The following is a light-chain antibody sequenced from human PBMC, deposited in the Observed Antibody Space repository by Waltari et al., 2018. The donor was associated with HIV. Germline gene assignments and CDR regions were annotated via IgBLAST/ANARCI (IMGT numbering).Light chain of an antibody. Sequence: QSALTQPASVSGSPGQSITIPCTGLNSDVGGYMFVSWYQQQPDKAPRLIIFDVNNRPPWVSSRFSASRSGNTASLTISGLQAEDEADYYCTSCTSSRSVWVFGGGTKVTVL. J-gene: IGLJ3*02. CDR3: TSCTSSRSVWV. CDR2: DVN. V-gene: IGLV2-14*03. CDR1: NSDVGGYMF.